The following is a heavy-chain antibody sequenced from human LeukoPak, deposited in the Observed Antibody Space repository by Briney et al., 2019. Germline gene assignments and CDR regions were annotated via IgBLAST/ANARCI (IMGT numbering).Heavy chain of an antibody. CDR2: INPNSGGT. D-gene: IGHD3-22*01. Sequence: ASVKVSCKASGYTFTGYYMHWVRQAPGQGLEWMGWINPNSGGTNYAQKFQGRVTMTRDTSISTAYMELSRLRSDDTAVYYCARGPAYYYVSSGYLPDVWGQGTTVTVSS. J-gene: IGHJ6*02. CDR3: ARGPAYYYVSSGYLPDV. V-gene: IGHV1-2*02. CDR1: GYTFTGYY.